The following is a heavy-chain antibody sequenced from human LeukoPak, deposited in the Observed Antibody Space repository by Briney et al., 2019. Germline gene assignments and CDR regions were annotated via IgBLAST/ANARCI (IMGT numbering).Heavy chain of an antibody. CDR3: ARAAYSGSYHSDY. V-gene: IGHV4-61*01. J-gene: IGHJ4*02. CDR2: TYYSGST. CDR1: GGSFNSGSYY. D-gene: IGHD1-26*01. Sequence: SETLSLTCTVSGGSFNSGSYYWNWIRQPPGKGLEWIGYTYYSGSTNYNPSLKSRVTISVDTSKNQFSLKLSSVTAADTAVYYCARAAYSGSYHSDYWGQGTLVTVSS.